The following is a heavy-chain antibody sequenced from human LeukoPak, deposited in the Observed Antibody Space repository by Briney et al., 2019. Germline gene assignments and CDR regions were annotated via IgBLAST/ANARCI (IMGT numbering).Heavy chain of an antibody. J-gene: IGHJ4*02. CDR1: GFTFSSYA. CDR2: ISTNGGNT. V-gene: IGHV3-64*01. Sequence: GGSLRLSCAASGFTFSSYAMHWVRQAPGKGLEYVSSISTNGGNTYYANSAKGRFTISRDNSKNMLYLQMGSLRAEDMAVYYCARDSMTTVTTYTFGDYWGQGTLVTVSS. D-gene: IGHD4-17*01. CDR3: ARDSMTTVTTYTFGDY.